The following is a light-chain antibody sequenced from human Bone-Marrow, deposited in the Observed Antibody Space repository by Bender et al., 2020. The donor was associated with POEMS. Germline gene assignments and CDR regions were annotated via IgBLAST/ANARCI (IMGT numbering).Light chain of an antibody. V-gene: IGLV3-21*03. J-gene: IGLJ3*02. Sequence: SYVLTQSPSVSVAPGKTARLTCGGDDIESNSVHWYQQNPGQAPVLYVYDDTDRTSGIPERVSGSNSVNTATLTISRVEAGDEADYYCQVWDTDTSHWVFGGGTKLNVL. CDR2: DDT. CDR3: QVWDTDTSHWV. CDR1: DIESNS.